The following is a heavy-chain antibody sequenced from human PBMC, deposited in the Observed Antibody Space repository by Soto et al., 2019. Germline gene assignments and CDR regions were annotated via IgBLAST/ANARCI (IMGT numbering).Heavy chain of an antibody. V-gene: IGHV4-59*01. Sequence: SETLSLTCTVSGGSISSYYWSWIRQPPGKGLEWIGYIYYSGSTNYNPSLKSRVTISVDTSKNQFSLKLSSVTAADTAVYYCARGGPPYQVVVDYYYYYGLDVWGQGTTVTVSS. CDR1: GGSISSYY. J-gene: IGHJ6*02. D-gene: IGHD2-2*01. CDR2: IYYSGST. CDR3: ARGGPPYQVVVDYYYYYGLDV.